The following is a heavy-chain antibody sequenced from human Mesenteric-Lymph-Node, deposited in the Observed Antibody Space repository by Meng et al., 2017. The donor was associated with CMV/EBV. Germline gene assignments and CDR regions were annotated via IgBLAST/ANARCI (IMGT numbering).Heavy chain of an antibody. Sequence: GESLKISCKGSGYSFSTYWIGWVRQMSGKGLEWMGIIYPGDSDTRYSPSFQGHVTISADKSINTAYLQWSSLKASDTAMYYCARLVIRGGVIEEFDSWGQGTLVTVSS. CDR3: ARLVIRGGVIEEFDS. J-gene: IGHJ4*02. D-gene: IGHD3-16*02. V-gene: IGHV5-51*01. CDR2: IYPGDSDT. CDR1: GYSFSTYW.